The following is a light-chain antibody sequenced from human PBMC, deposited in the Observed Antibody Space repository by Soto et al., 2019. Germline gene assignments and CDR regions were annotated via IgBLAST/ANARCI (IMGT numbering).Light chain of an antibody. V-gene: IGLV1-51*01. CDR3: GAWDHSLNVGV. CDR1: SSNIGSNY. J-gene: IGLJ3*02. Sequence: QSVLTQPPSVSAAPGQKVLISCSGSSSNIGSNYVSWYQQLPGTAPKLLIYDKNERPSGIPDRFSASKSGTSATLGITGLQTGDEADYYCGAWDHSLNVGVFGGGTKLTVL. CDR2: DKN.